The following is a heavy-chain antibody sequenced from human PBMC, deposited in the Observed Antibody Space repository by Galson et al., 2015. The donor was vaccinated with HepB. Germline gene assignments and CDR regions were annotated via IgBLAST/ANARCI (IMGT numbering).Heavy chain of an antibody. CDR3: ARDQASSSWYRAEYFQH. J-gene: IGHJ1*01. V-gene: IGHV1-2*06. CDR1: GYTFTSYY. D-gene: IGHD6-13*01. Sequence: SVKVSCKASGYTFTSYYMHWVRQAPGQGLEWMGRINPNSGGTNYAQKFQGRVTMTRDTSISTAYMELSRLRSDDTAVYYCARDQASSSWYRAEYFQHWGQGTLVTVSS. CDR2: INPNSGGT.